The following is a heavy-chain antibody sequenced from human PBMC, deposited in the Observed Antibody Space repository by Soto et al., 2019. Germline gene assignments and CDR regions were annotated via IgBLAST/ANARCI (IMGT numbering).Heavy chain of an antibody. CDR2: LYWNDDE. CDR3: AKRRAISNKLFFDH. V-gene: IGHV2-5*01. CDR1: GFSINTGGVG. J-gene: IGHJ4*02. Sequence: QITLRESGPTLVKPTQTLTLSCTLSGFSINTGGVGVGWIRQPPGKAPEWLAILYWNDDEWDSPSLRYSLSVTKAASENRVVLTMTHLDPTDTGTYYCAKRRAISNKLFFDHWGQGALVTVSS. D-gene: IGHD4-4*01.